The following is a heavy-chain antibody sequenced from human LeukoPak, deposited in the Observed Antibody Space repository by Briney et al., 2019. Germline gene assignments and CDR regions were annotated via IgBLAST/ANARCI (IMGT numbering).Heavy chain of an antibody. J-gene: IGHJ4*02. Sequence: GGSLRLSCAASGFTFSSYAMHWVRQAPGKGLEWVAVISYEGSNKYYADSVKGRFTISRDNSKNTLYLQMNSLRAEDTAVYYCARDRGGHRGYYFDYWGQGTLVTVSS. CDR1: GFTFSSYA. D-gene: IGHD3-10*01. CDR3: ARDRGGHRGYYFDY. V-gene: IGHV3-30-3*01. CDR2: ISYEGSNK.